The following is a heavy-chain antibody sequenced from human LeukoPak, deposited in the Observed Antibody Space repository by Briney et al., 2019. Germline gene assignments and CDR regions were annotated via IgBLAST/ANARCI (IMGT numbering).Heavy chain of an antibody. V-gene: IGHV3-23*01. Sequence: GGSLRLSCAASGFTFSNYAMSWVRQAPGKGLEWVSTISVSGGSTYYADSVKGRFTISRDNSKNTLYLQMNSLRAEDTAVYYCAKGNYYFGSSGYFHFDYWGQGTLVTVSS. CDR3: AKGNYYFGSSGYFHFDY. D-gene: IGHD3-22*01. CDR1: GFTFSNYA. J-gene: IGHJ4*02. CDR2: ISVSGGST.